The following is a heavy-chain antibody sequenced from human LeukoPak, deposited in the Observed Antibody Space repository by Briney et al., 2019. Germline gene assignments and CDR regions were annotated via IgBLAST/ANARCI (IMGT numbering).Heavy chain of an antibody. J-gene: IGHJ4*02. CDR3: AKGGPTGSNYFDF. CDR1: GFTFSSYA. Sequence: GGSLRPSCAASGFTFSSYAMSWVRQAPGKGLEWVSVISGSGYYSYYADSVEGRFTVSRDNSKTTLYLQMNSLRADDTAVYYCAKGGPTGSNYFDFWGQGTLVTVSS. D-gene: IGHD1-26*01. CDR2: ISGSGYYS. V-gene: IGHV3-23*01.